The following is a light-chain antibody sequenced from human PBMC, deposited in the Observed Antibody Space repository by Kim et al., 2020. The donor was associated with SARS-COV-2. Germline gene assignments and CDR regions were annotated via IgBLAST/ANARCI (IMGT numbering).Light chain of an antibody. V-gene: IGLV1-44*01. CDR2: NND. CDR3: AVWDDSLNGWV. J-gene: IGLJ3*02. Sequence: GQTVTISCSGTRSNIGSNAVNWYQQLPGTPPKLRIYNNDQRPSGVPDRFSGFKSGTSASLAISGLRSDDDSDYYCAVWDDSLNGWVFGGGTQRTVL. CDR1: RSNIGSNA.